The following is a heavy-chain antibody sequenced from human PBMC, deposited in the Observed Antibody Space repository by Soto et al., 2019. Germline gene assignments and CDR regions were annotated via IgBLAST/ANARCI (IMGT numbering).Heavy chain of an antibody. CDR1: GGSISSSSYY. CDR2: IYYSGST. V-gene: IGHV4-39*07. Sequence: SETLSLTCTISGGSISSSSYYWGWIRQPSGKGLEWIGSIYYSGSTNYNPSLKSRVTISVDTSKNQFSLKLRSVTAGDTAVYYCASFSGGRYYYYGMDVWGQGTTVTVS. D-gene: IGHD3-10*01. J-gene: IGHJ6*02. CDR3: ASFSGGRYYYYGMDV.